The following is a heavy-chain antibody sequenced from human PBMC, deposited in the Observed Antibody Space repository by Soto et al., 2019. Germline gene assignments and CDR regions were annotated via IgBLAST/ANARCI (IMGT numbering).Heavy chain of an antibody. D-gene: IGHD3-10*01. CDR1: GGSISSYY. V-gene: IGHV4-59*01. CDR2: IYYSGST. CDR3: ARVTMVRGLPNFAY. J-gene: IGHJ4*02. Sequence: PSETLSLTCTVSGGSISSYYWSWIRQPPGKGLEWIGYIYYSGSTNYNPSLKSRVTISVDTSKNQFSLKLSSVTAADTAVYYCARVTMVRGLPNFAYWGQGTLVTVSS.